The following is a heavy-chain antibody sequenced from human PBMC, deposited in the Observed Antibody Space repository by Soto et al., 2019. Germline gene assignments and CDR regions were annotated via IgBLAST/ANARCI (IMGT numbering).Heavy chain of an antibody. D-gene: IGHD5-18*01. Sequence: VAVIWYDGSNKYYADSVKGRFTISRDNSKNTLYLQMNSLRAEDTAVYYCAIPGRTARGAFDIWGQGTMVTVSS. J-gene: IGHJ3*02. CDR3: AIPGRTARGAFDI. CDR2: IWYDGSNK. V-gene: IGHV3-33*01.